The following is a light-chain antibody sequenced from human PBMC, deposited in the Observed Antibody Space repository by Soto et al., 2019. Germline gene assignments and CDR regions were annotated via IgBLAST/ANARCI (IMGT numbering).Light chain of an antibody. CDR3: AAWDNSLSARL. Sequence: QSVLTQPPSASGTPGQRVTISCSGSSSNIGSKYVFWYQQLPGTAPKLLIYKNNQRPSGVPDRFSGSKSGTSASLAISGLRSEDEADYYCAAWDNSLSARLFCGGTKLTVL. CDR1: SSNIGSKY. J-gene: IGLJ3*02. CDR2: KNN. V-gene: IGLV1-47*01.